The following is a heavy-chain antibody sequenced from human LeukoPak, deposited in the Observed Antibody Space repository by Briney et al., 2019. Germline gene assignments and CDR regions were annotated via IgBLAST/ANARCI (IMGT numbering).Heavy chain of an antibody. CDR1: GGSFSGYY. CDR2: INHSGST. V-gene: IGHV4-34*01. D-gene: IGHD3-10*01. CDR3: ARGRGRYYYYYYMDV. J-gene: IGHJ6*03. Sequence: PSETLSLTCAVYGGSFSGYYWSWIRQPPGKGLEWTGEINHSGSTNYNPSLKSRVTISVDTSKNQFSLKLSSVTAADTAVYYCARGRGRYYYYYYMDVWGKGTTVTVSS.